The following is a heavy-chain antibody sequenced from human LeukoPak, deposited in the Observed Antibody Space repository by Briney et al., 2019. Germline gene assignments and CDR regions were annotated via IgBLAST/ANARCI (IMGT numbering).Heavy chain of an antibody. D-gene: IGHD3-10*01. CDR3: ARKDGSGSRISDY. V-gene: IGHV4-34*01. CDR1: GGSFSGYY. J-gene: IGHJ4*02. CDR2: INHSGST. Sequence: ASETLSLTCAVYGGSFSGYYWSWIRQPPGKGLEWIGEINHSGSTNYNPSLKSRVTISVDTSKNQFSLKLSSVTAADTAVYYCARKDGSGSRISDYWGQGTLVTVSS.